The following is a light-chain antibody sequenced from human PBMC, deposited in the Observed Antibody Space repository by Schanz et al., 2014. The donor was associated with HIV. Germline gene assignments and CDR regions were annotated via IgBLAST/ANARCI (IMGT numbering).Light chain of an antibody. Sequence: DIQMTQSPSTLSASVGDRVTITCRASQSIGSWLAWYQQRPGEAPKLLIYGSSTLQSGVPSRISGSGSGTEFTLTITSLQPNAFATYYCQQYNGYSYTFGQGTKLLI. CDR1: QSIGSW. CDR3: QQYNGYSYT. CDR2: GSS. J-gene: IGKJ2*01. V-gene: IGKV1-5*03.